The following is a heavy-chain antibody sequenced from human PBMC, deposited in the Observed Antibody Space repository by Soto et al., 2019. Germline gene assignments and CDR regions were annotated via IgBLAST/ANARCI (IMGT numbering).Heavy chain of an antibody. V-gene: IGHV1-8*01. Sequence: ASVKVSCKASGYTFTSYDINWVRQATGQGLEWMGWMNPNSGNTGYAQKFQGRVTMTRNTSISTAYMELSSLRSEDTAVYYCARGTYYDFWSGYYAGEFDYCGQGTLVTVSS. CDR3: ARGTYYDFWSGYYAGEFDY. D-gene: IGHD3-3*01. J-gene: IGHJ4*02. CDR2: MNPNSGNT. CDR1: GYTFTSYD.